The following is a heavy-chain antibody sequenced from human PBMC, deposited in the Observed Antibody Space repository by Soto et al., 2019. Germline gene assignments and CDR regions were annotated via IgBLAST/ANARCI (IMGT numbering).Heavy chain of an antibody. V-gene: IGHV4-30-4*01. CDR1: GGSISSGDYY. J-gene: IGHJ5*02. CDR3: ATKIRSGFSHPGPPNRFDP. CDR2: IYYSGST. D-gene: IGHD3-22*01. Sequence: SETLSLTCTVSGGSISSGDYYWSWIRQPPGKGLEWIGYIYYSGSTYYNPSLKSRVTIPVDTSKNQFSLKLSSVTAADTAVYYCATKIRSGFSHPGPPNRFDPWALVTLVSVST.